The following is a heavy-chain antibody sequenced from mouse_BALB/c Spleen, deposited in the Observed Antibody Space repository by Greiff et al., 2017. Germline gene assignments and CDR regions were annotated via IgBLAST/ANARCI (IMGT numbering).Heavy chain of an antibody. CDR1: GFAFSSYD. V-gene: IGHV5-12-1*01. CDR3: ARSMITTGAWFAY. D-gene: IGHD2-4*01. Sequence: DVMLVESGGGLVKPGGSLKLSCAASGFAFSSYDMSWVRQTPEKRLEWVAYISSGGGSTYYPDTVKGRFTISRDNAKNTLYLQMSSLKSEDTAMYYCARSMITTGAWFAYWGQGTLVTVSA. J-gene: IGHJ3*01. CDR2: ISSGGGST.